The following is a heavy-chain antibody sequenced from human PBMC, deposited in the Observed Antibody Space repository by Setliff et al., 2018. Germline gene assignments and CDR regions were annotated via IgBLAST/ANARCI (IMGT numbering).Heavy chain of an antibody. Sequence: RLSCAASGFTFSSYEMNWVRQAPGKGLEWVSYISSSGSTIYYADSVKGRFTISRDNAKNSLYLQMNSLRAEDTAVYYCASLFAGDFDYWGQGTLVTVSS. CDR1: GFTFSSYE. CDR3: ASLFAGDFDY. V-gene: IGHV3-48*03. CDR2: ISSSGSTI. J-gene: IGHJ4*02.